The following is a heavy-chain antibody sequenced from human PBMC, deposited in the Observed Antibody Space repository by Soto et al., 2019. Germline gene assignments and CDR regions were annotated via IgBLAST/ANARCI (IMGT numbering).Heavy chain of an antibody. V-gene: IGHV3-74*01. Sequence: EVQLVESGGDSVQPGGSLRLSCAASGFPFSSYWMHWVRHTPGKGLEWVSRISGDGTTIYYADSVMGRFTVSRDNAKNTLSLQMSGLGAEDTAVYYCAREYYGLLTGYYNDHWGQGTLVSVSS. D-gene: IGHD3-9*01. CDR1: GFPFSSYW. CDR3: AREYYGLLTGYYNDH. J-gene: IGHJ4*02. CDR2: ISGDGTTI.